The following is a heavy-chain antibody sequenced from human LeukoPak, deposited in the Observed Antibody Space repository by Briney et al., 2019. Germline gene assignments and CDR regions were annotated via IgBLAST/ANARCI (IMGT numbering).Heavy chain of an antibody. D-gene: IGHD1-14*01. CDR2: INPNSGGT. CDR1: GYTFTGYY. Sequence: ASVKVSCKASGYTFTGYYMHWVRQAPGQGLEWIGWINPNSGGTNYAQKFQGRVTMTRDTSISTAYMELSRLRSDDTAVYYYARWPPGPFTNWFDPWGQGTLVTVSS. J-gene: IGHJ5*02. CDR3: ARWPPGPFTNWFDP. V-gene: IGHV1-2*02.